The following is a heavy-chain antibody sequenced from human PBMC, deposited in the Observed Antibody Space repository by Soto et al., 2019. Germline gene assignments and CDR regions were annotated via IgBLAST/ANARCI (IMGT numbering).Heavy chain of an antibody. D-gene: IGHD3-16*02. V-gene: IGHV3-23*01. CDR3: AKHDYIWGSYRHNDAFDI. J-gene: IGHJ3*02. CDR1: GFTFSSYA. CDR2: ISGSGGST. Sequence: GGSLRLSCAASGFTFSSYAMGWVRQAPGKGLEWVSAISGSGGSTYYADSVRGRFTISRDNSKNTLYLQMNSLRAEDTAVYYCAKHDYIWGSYRHNDAFDIWGQGTMVTVSS.